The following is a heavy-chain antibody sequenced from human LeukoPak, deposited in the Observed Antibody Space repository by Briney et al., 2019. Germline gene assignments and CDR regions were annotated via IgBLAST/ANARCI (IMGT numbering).Heavy chain of an antibody. V-gene: IGHV3-23*01. D-gene: IGHD5-12*01. CDR3: ASAARYTYYFDY. CDR2: ISGSGGTS. CDR1: GFTFNRYG. J-gene: IGHJ4*02. Sequence: GGSLRLSCAASGFTFNRYGMSWVRQAPGKGLEWVSAISGSGGTSYYADSVKGRFTISRDNAKNSLYLQMNSLRAEDTAVYYCASAARYTYYFDYWGQGTLVTVSS.